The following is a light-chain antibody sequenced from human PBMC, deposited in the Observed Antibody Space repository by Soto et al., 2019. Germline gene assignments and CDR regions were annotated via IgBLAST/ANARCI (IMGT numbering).Light chain of an antibody. V-gene: IGKV3-20*01. CDR1: QSVSSSY. Sequence: EIVLTQSPGTLSLSPGERATLSCRASQSVSSSYLAWYQQKPGQAPRLLIYGASSRATGIPDRFSGSGSGTDFTLTISRLEPEGFAVYYCQQYGSSPQWTFGQGTKVDIK. CDR2: GAS. CDR3: QQYGSSPQWT. J-gene: IGKJ1*01.